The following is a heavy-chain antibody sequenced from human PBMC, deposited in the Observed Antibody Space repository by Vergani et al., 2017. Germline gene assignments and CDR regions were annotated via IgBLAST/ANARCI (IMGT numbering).Heavy chain of an antibody. CDR2: IWYDGSNK. J-gene: IGHJ6*03. V-gene: IGHV3-33*01. CDR1: GFRFRSYG. D-gene: IGHD2/OR15-2a*01. Sequence: QVQLVESGGGVVQPWRSLRLSCAASGFRFRSYGMNWVRQAPGKGLECVAVIWYDGSNKYYADSVKGRFTITRDNSQNTVNLQMKSLRVDDTDVYYYATELGGCNSISCSDYMDVWGKGTTVTV. CDR3: ATELGGCNSISCSDYMDV.